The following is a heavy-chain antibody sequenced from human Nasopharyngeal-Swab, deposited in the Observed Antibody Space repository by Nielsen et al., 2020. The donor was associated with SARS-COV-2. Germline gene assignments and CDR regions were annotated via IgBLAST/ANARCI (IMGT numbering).Heavy chain of an antibody. CDR1: GYTFTVYY. CDR2: INPNSGGT. D-gene: IGHD6-19*01. CDR3: ARDPTSVAGTGDYYYGMDV. J-gene: IGHJ6*02. Sequence: ASVKVSCKASGYTFTVYYMHCVRQAPGQGLEWMGRINPNSGGTNYAQKFQGRVTMTRDTSISTAYMELSRLRSDDTAVYYCARDPTSVAGTGDYYYGMDVWGQGTTVTVSS. V-gene: IGHV1-2*06.